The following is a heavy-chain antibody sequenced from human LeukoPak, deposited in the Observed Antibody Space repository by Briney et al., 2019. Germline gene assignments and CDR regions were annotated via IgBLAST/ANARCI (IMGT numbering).Heavy chain of an antibody. V-gene: IGHV4-4*07. D-gene: IGHD6-19*01. J-gene: IGHJ4*02. CDR3: ARDSSGWPSLDH. Sequence: SETLSLTCTVSGDSISGYCWTWIRQPADKGLEWIGRIYSDGSTSYNPSLKSRITMSLDTSKNQFSLKLNSMTAADTAVYYCARDSSGWPSLDHWGQGTLVTVSS. CDR1: GDSISGYC. CDR2: IYSDGST.